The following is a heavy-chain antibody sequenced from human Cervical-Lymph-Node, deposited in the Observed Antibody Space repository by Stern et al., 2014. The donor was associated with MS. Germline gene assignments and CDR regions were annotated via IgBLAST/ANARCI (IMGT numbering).Heavy chain of an antibody. CDR1: GYTFTGYY. CDR3: ARDPMVRGVYNWFDP. D-gene: IGHD3-10*01. CDR2: INPNSGGT. Sequence: QLVQSGAEVKKPGASVKVSCKASGYTFTGYYMHWVRQAPGQGLEWMGRINPNSGGTNSAQKFQGRVTMTRDTSISTAYMELSRLRSDDTAVYYCARDPMVRGVYNWFDPWGRGTLVTVSS. V-gene: IGHV1-2*06. J-gene: IGHJ5*02.